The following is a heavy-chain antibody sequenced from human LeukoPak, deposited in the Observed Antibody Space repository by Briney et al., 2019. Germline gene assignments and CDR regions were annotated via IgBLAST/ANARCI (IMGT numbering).Heavy chain of an antibody. Sequence: PGGSLRLSRAASGFTFSSLWMSWVRQAPGKGLEWVANIKQDGSEKYYVDSVKGRFSISRDNAKNSLYLQMNSLRAEDTAVYYCARGRGLDYWGQGTLVTVSS. CDR3: ARGRGLDY. V-gene: IGHV3-7*01. CDR1: GFTFSSLW. D-gene: IGHD3-10*01. CDR2: IKQDGSEK. J-gene: IGHJ4*02.